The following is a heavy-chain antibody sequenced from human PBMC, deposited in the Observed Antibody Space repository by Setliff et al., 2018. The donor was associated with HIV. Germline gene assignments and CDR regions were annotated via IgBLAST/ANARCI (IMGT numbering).Heavy chain of an antibody. CDR1: GFTFSSYW. V-gene: IGHV3-7*01. CDR3: ARVSGSYIVHWFDP. Sequence: GSLRLSCAASGFTFSSYWMSWVRQAPGKGLEWVANIKQDGSEKYYVDSVKSRFTISRDNAKNSLYLQMNSLRAEDTAVYYCARVSGSYIVHWFDPWGQGTLVTVSS. D-gene: IGHD1-26*01. J-gene: IGHJ5*02. CDR2: IKQDGSEK.